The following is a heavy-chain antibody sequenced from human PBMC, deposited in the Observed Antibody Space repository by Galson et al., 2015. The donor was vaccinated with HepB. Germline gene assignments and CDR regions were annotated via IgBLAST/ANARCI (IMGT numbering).Heavy chain of an antibody. J-gene: IGHJ6*02. Sequence: SLRLSCAASGFIFSNYGMHWVRQAPGKGLEWVAVISYDGNNKSYRDSVKGRFTIFRDNPKNTVYLQMNSLRAADTAVYYCARDLLRYFEWPGAGMDVWGQGTMVTVSS. V-gene: IGHV3-30*03. D-gene: IGHD3-9*01. CDR3: ARDLLRYFEWPGAGMDV. CDR1: GFIFSNYG. CDR2: ISYDGNNK.